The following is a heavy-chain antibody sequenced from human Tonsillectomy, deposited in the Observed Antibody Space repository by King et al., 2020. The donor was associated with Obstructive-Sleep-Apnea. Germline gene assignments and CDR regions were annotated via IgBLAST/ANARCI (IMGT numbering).Heavy chain of an antibody. CDR1: GGSISSGGYY. CDR3: GTEPSGSYPFDY. Sequence: QLQESGPGLVKPSQTLSLTCTVSGGSISSGGYYWSWLRHPPGKGLEWIGYTYYSGGTHYNPSLKRRCPISVDTSKNQVSLKLSPVTAADTAVYYCGTEPSGSYPFDYWGQGTLVTVSS. J-gene: IGHJ4*02. V-gene: IGHV4-31*03. D-gene: IGHD1-26*01. CDR2: TYYSGGT.